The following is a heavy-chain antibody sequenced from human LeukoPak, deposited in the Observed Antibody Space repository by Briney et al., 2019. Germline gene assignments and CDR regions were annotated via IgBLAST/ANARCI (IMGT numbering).Heavy chain of an antibody. D-gene: IGHD5-18*01. V-gene: IGHV4-31*03. CDR1: VGSISSGGYY. J-gene: IGHJ2*01. CDR2: IYYSGST. CDR3: ATEPRSPPGYSYGRWYFDL. Sequence: SETLSLTCTVSVGSISSGGYYWSWIRQHPGKGLEWMGYIYYSGSTYYNPSLKSRVTISVDTSKNQFSLKLSSVTAADTAGYYCATEPRSPPGYSYGRWYFDLWGRGTLVTVSS.